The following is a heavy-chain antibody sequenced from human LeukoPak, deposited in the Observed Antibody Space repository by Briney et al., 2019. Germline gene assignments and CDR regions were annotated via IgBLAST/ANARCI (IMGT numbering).Heavy chain of an antibody. CDR1: GFTFSDYY. V-gene: IGHV3-11*01. J-gene: IGHJ4*02. D-gene: IGHD3-16*02. CDR3: ASQPYIWGSYRYFRDY. Sequence: GGSLRLSCAASGFTFSDYYMTWIRQAPGKGLKWVSYISGSGSTIYYADSVRGRFTISRDNAKNFLYLQMNSLRAEDTAVYYCASQPYIWGSYRYFRDYWGQGTLVTVSS. CDR2: ISGSGSTI.